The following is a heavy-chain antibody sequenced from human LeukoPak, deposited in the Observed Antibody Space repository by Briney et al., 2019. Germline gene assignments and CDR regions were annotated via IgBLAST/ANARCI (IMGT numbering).Heavy chain of an antibody. CDR3: ASDRCALRYFDWLFPVDGMDV. V-gene: IGHV1-3*01. D-gene: IGHD3-9*01. CDR2: INAGDGNT. J-gene: IGHJ6*02. CDR1: GYTFTSYA. Sequence: ASVKVSCKASGYTFTSYAMHWVRQAPGQRLEWMGWINAGDGNTKYSQKFQGRVTITRDTSASTAYMELSSLRSEDTAVYYYASDRCALRYFDWLFPVDGMDVWGQGTTVTVSS.